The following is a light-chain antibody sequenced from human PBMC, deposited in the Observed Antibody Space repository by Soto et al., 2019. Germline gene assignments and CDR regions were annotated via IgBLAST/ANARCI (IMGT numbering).Light chain of an antibody. CDR3: AAWDASLYVYV. V-gene: IGLV1-44*01. CDR1: TSNIGSNP. Sequence: QSVLTQPPSASGTPGQRVTISCSGSTSNIGSNPVNWFQQLPGTAPKVLIYSYNQRRSGVPDRFYGSKSGTSASLAISGLKSEDEDDYYCAAWDASLYVYVFGSGTKVTVL. J-gene: IGLJ1*01. CDR2: SYN.